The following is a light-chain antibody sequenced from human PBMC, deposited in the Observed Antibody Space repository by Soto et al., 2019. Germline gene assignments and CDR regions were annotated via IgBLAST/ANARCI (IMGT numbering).Light chain of an antibody. J-gene: IGLJ1*01. CDR3: SSYTSTSTLYV. Sequence: QSVLTQPASVSGSPGQSITISCTGTSSDVGGYNYVSWYQQHAGKAPQLMIYEVSNRPSGVSDRFSGSKSGNTASLTISGLQAEDEADYYCSSYTSTSTLYVFGTGTKVTVL. CDR2: EVS. V-gene: IGLV2-14*01. CDR1: SSDVGGYNY.